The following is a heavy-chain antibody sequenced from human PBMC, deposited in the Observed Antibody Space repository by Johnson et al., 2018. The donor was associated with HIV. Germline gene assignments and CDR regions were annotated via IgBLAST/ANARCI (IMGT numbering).Heavy chain of an antibody. CDR2: IKFDGSGK. Sequence: VQLVESGGGLVQPGGSPRLSCAASGFIFSGYWMNWVRQAPGKGLEWVGGIKFDGSGKFCVDFVKGRFTISRDNAKDSLFLQMNSLRGEETAVYYCARSNACDIWGQGTMVTVSS. V-gene: IGHV3-7*01. CDR1: GFIFSGYW. J-gene: IGHJ3*02. CDR3: ARSNACDI.